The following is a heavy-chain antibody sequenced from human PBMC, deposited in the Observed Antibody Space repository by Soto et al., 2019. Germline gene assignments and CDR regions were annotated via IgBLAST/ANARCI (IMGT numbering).Heavy chain of an antibody. CDR2: IIPIFGTA. V-gene: IGHV1-69*12. Sequence: QVQLVQSGAEVKKPGSSVKVSCKASGCTFSSYAISWVRQAPGQGLEWMGGIIPIFGTANYAQKFQGRVTMTADESTSTAYMDPSSLRSEDTAAYYCAGPPGGRGYYYGTDVWGQGTTVTASS. D-gene: IGHD2-15*01. CDR1: GCTFSSYA. J-gene: IGHJ6*02. CDR3: AGPPGGRGYYYGTDV.